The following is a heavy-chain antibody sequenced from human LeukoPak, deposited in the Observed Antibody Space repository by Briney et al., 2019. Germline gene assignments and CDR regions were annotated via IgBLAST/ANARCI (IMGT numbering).Heavy chain of an antibody. Sequence: GGSLRLSCAASGFTFTRFAMSWVRQAPGKGLEWVSAVSGSGSSAYYADSVKGRFTISRDNSKNTVYLQMNSLRADDTAVYYCANPDSSGFYFSMRFDFWGQGTLVTVSS. V-gene: IGHV3-23*01. D-gene: IGHD3-22*01. CDR3: ANPDSSGFYFSMRFDF. J-gene: IGHJ4*02. CDR1: GFTFTRFA. CDR2: VSGSGSSA.